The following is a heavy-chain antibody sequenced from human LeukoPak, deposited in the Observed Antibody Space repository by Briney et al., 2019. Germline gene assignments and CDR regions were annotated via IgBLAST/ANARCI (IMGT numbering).Heavy chain of an antibody. J-gene: IGHJ4*02. CDR2: IKQDGSEK. V-gene: IGHV3-7*01. CDR1: GFTSSSYW. Sequence: PGGSLRLSCAASGFTSSSYWMSWVRQAPGKGLEWVAHIKQDGSEKNYVDSVKGRFTISRDNAKNSLLLQMDGLRAEDAAVYYCARDKMTGDSYFDYWGQGTLVTVSS. D-gene: IGHD7-27*01. CDR3: ARDKMTGDSYFDY.